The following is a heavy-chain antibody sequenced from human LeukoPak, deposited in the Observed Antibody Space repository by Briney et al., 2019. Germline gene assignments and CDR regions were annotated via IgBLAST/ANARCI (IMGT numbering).Heavy chain of an antibody. D-gene: IGHD3-22*01. CDR2: IYPGDSDT. J-gene: IGHJ3*02. Sequence: GESLKISCKGSGSSFTSYWIGWVRPLPGKGLEWMGIIYPGDSDTRYSPSFQGQVPISADKSISPAYLQWSSLKASDTAMYFRARRPRWKIVVPGAFDIWGQGTMVTVSS. V-gene: IGHV5-51*01. CDR1: GSSFTSYW. CDR3: ARRPRWKIVVPGAFDI.